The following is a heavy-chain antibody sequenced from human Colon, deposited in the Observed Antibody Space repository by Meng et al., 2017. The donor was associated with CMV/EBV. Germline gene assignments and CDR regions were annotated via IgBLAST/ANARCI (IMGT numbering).Heavy chain of an antibody. V-gene: IGHV3-23*03. J-gene: IGHJ4*02. CDR1: GFTFSSYA. CDR3: ARARGQLCFDL. CDR2: IYSGGSST. D-gene: IGHD3-10*01. Sequence: GESLKISCAASGFTFSSYAMSWVRQAPGKGLEWVSVIYSGGSSTYYADSVKGRFTISRDNSKNTLYLQMNSLREDDTAVYYCARARGQLCFDLWGQGTLVTVSS.